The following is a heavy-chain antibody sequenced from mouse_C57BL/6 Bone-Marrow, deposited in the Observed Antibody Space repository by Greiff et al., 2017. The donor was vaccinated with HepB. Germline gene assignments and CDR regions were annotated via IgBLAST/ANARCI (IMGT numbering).Heavy chain of an antibody. D-gene: IGHD1-1*01. V-gene: IGHV1-69*01. Sequence: QVQLQQPGAELVMPGASVKLSCKASGYTFTSYWMHWVKQRPGQGLEWIGEIDPSDSYTNYNQKFKGKSTLTVDKSSSTAYMQLSSLTSEDSAVYYCARGPYYYGSSFCYAMDYWGQGTSVTVSS. CDR3: ARGPYYYGSSFCYAMDY. CDR2: IDPSDSYT. J-gene: IGHJ4*01. CDR1: GYTFTSYW.